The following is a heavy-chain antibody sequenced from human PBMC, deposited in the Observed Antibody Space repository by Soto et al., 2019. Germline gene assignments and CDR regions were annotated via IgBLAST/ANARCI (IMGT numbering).Heavy chain of an antibody. D-gene: IGHD3-22*01. Sequence: GASVKVSCKTSGYTFTNYGISWVRQAPGRGLEWLGWTSAYNGNTNYAQKFQDRVTMTTDTSTSTVYMELRSLRSDDTAVYYCARDYYNRAKFDYWGQGALVTVSS. CDR1: GYTFTNYG. J-gene: IGHJ4*02. CDR2: TSAYNGNT. CDR3: ARDYYNRAKFDY. V-gene: IGHV1-18*01.